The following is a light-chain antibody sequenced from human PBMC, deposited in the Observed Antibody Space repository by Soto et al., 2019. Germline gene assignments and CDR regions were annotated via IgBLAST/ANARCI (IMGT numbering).Light chain of an antibody. Sequence: QSALTQPPSASGSPGQSVTISCTGTSSDVGNYNYVSWYQQHPGKAPKLIIYEVNKRPSGVPDRFSGSKSGNTASLTVSGLQAEDEADYYCNSYAGSNNWVFGGGTKLTVL. CDR3: NSYAGSNNWV. J-gene: IGLJ3*02. CDR2: EVN. CDR1: SSDVGNYNY. V-gene: IGLV2-8*01.